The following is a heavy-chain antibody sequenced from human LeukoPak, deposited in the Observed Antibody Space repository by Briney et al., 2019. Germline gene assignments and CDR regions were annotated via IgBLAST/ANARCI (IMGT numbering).Heavy chain of an antibody. V-gene: IGHV1-2*02. J-gene: IGHJ3*02. CDR1: GYTFIAYY. Sequence: ASVKVSCKPSGYTFIAYYIHLVRQAPGQGLEWMGWINPNSGDTNYAQKFQDRVTMTRDTSISTAYMELSRLRSDDTAVYYCARDRARSYSGSYWDAFDIWGQGTMVTVSS. CDR3: ARDRARSYSGSYWDAFDI. D-gene: IGHD1-26*01. CDR2: INPNSGDT.